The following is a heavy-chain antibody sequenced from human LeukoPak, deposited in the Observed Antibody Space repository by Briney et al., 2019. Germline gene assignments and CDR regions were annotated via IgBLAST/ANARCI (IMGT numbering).Heavy chain of an antibody. CDR3: ARDFIVGATALDY. J-gene: IGHJ4*02. CDR1: GYTFTSYD. V-gene: IGHV1-8*01. D-gene: IGHD1-26*01. CDR2: MNPNSGNT. Sequence: GASVKVSCKASGYTFTSYDINWVRQATGQGLEWMGWMNPNSGNTGYAQKLQGRVTMTRNTSISTAYMELSSLRSEDTAVYYCARDFIVGATALDYWGQGTLVTVSS.